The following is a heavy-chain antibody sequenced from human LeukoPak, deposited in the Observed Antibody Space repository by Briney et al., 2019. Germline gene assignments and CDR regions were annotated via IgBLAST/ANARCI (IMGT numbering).Heavy chain of an antibody. J-gene: IGHJ6*03. V-gene: IGHV4-31*03. D-gene: IGHD3-10*01. Sequence: SETLSLTCSVSGGSISGGGYYWTWIRQHPGKGLEWIGYIYYSGSTYYNPSLQSRVSMSVDTSKNQFSLNLASVTAADTAVYYCARSSGYYYYMDVWGKGTTVTVSS. CDR1: GGSISGGGYY. CDR3: ARSSGYYYYMDV. CDR2: IYYSGST.